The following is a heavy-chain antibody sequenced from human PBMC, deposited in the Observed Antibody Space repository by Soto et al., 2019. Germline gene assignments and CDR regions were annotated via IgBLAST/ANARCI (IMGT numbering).Heavy chain of an antibody. V-gene: IGHV1-2*02. CDR3: TLIGYDYYYGMDV. CDR2: ISPQSGVT. CDR1: GYTFTGYY. Sequence: ASVKVSCKASGYTFTGYYLHWVRQAPGHGLEWMAWISPQSGVTNYAQKFQGRVTVTRDTSISTAYLELSRLRSDDTAVYYCTLIGYDYYYGMDVWGQGTTVTVSS. J-gene: IGHJ6*02. D-gene: IGHD2-21*01.